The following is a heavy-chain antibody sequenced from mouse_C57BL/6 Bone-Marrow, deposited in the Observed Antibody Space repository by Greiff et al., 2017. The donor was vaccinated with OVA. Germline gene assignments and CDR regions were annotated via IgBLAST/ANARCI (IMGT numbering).Heavy chain of an antibody. V-gene: IGHV1-74*01. CDR3: AIIRPSTVVEGLYYFDY. J-gene: IGHJ2*01. CDR1: GYTFTSYW. Sequence: QVQLQQPGTELVKPGASVKLSCKASGYTFTSYWMHWVKQRPGQGLEWIGRIHPSDSDTNYNQKFKGKATLTVDKSSSTAYMQLSSLTSEDSAVYYCAIIRPSTVVEGLYYFDYWGQGTTLTVSS. CDR2: IHPSDSDT. D-gene: IGHD1-1*01.